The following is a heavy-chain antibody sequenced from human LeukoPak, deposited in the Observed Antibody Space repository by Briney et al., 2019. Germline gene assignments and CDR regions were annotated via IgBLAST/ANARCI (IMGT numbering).Heavy chain of an antibody. J-gene: IGHJ4*02. D-gene: IGHD3-22*01. CDR1: GGSISSGGYY. Sequence: PSETLSLTCTVSGGSISSGGYYWSWIRQHPGEGLEWIGYIYYSGSTYYNPSLKSRVTISVDTSKNQFSLKLSSVTAADTAVYYCARVEYYYDSSGYRAQVFDYWGQGTLVTVSS. CDR2: IYYSGST. V-gene: IGHV4-31*03. CDR3: ARVEYYYDSSGYRAQVFDY.